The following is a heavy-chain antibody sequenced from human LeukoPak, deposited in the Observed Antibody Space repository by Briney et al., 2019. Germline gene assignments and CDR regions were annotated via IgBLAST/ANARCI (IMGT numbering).Heavy chain of an antibody. V-gene: IGHV1-2*02. CDR3: ARADYDYVWGSYRYRAFDI. Sequence: ASVKVSCKASGYTFTGYYMHWVRQAPGQGLEWMGWINPNSGGTNYAQKFQGRATMTRDTSISTAYMELSRLRSDDTAVYYCARADYDYVWGSYRYRAFDIWGQGTMVTVSS. CDR2: INPNSGGT. J-gene: IGHJ3*02. D-gene: IGHD3-16*02. CDR1: GYTFTGYY.